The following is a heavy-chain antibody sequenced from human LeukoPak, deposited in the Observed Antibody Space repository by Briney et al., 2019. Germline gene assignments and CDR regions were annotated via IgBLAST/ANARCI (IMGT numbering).Heavy chain of an antibody. J-gene: IGHJ4*02. CDR1: GFAFSSYW. D-gene: IGHD7-27*01. Sequence: GGSLRLSCAASGFAFSSYWMHWVRQAPGKGLVWVSRINSDGSSTSYADSVKGRFTISRDNAKNTLYLQMNTLRAEDTAVYYCVSIPGDWGQGILVTVSS. CDR2: INSDGSST. CDR3: VSIPGD. V-gene: IGHV3-74*01.